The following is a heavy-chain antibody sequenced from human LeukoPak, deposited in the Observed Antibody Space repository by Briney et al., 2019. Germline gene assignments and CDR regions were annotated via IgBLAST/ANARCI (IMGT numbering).Heavy chain of an antibody. Sequence: ASVTVSCKASGYTFTDYYMHWVRQAPGQGLEWVGWMNPKSGGTNYAQRFQGRVTMTRDTSNNTSYMELTKLASDDTAVYYCAREFRTTTWSYDAFDLWGQGTMVTVSS. V-gene: IGHV1-2*02. CDR3: AREFRTTTWSYDAFDL. J-gene: IGHJ3*01. D-gene: IGHD1-1*01. CDR2: MNPKSGGT. CDR1: GYTFTDYY.